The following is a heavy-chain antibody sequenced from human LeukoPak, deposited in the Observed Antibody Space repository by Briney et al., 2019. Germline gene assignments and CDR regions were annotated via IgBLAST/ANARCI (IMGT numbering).Heavy chain of an antibody. CDR1: GGSISSYY. Sequence: SETLSLTCTVSGGSISSYYWSWIRQPAGKRLEWIGRIYSSGSTNYNPSLKSRVTMSVDTSKNQFSLKLSSVTAADTAVYYCARSREGYSYGSYWYFDLWGRGTLVTVSS. V-gene: IGHV4-4*07. D-gene: IGHD5-18*01. CDR2: IYSSGST. J-gene: IGHJ2*01. CDR3: ARSREGYSYGSYWYFDL.